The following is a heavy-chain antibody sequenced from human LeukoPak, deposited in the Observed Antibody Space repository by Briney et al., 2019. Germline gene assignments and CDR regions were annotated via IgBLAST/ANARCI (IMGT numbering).Heavy chain of an antibody. Sequence: SETLSLTCTVSGYSISSGYYWGWIRQPPGKGLEWIGSIYYSGSTYYNPSLKSRVTISVDTSKNQFSLKLSSVTAADTAVYYCARGYSSSWYSDYWGQGTLVTVSS. CDR3: ARGYSSSWYSDY. J-gene: IGHJ4*02. D-gene: IGHD6-13*01. V-gene: IGHV4-38-2*02. CDR1: GYSISSGYY. CDR2: IYYSGST.